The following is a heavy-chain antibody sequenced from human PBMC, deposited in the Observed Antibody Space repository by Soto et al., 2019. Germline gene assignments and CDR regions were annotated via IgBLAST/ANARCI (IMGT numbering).Heavy chain of an antibody. CDR2: ISYCGSNK. CDR3: ARNAPKQYCTNGVCSFDP. J-gene: IGHJ5*02. CDR1: GFTFSSYA. D-gene: IGHD2-8*01. Sequence: QVQLVESGGGVVQPGRSLRLSCAASGFTFSSYAMHWVRQAPGKGLEWVAVISYCGSNKYYADSVKGRFTISRDNSKNRLNLQMNSLRAEDTAVYYCARNAPKQYCTNGVCSFDPWGQGTLVTVSS. V-gene: IGHV3-30-3*01.